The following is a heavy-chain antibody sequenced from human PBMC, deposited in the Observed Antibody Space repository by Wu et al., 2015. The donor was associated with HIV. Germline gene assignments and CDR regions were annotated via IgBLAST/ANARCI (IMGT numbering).Heavy chain of an antibody. CDR1: GGIFSSYA. CDR3: ATLSQNHLASPS. V-gene: IGHV1-69*11. Sequence: QVQLVQSGAEVKKPGSSVKVSCKASGGIFSSYAFNWVRQAPGRGLAWMGGIIPMLGTPKYAQHSQGRVTITADESTSTAYMELSSLRSEDTAVYYCATLSQNHLASPSWGQGTLVTVSS. J-gene: IGHJ5*02. CDR2: IIPMLGTP. D-gene: IGHD1-14*01.